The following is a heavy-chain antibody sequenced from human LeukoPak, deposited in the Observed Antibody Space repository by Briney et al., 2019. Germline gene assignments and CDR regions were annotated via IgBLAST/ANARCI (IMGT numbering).Heavy chain of an antibody. CDR1: GFTFSSYD. CDR2: ISGSGDST. V-gene: IGHV3-23*01. J-gene: IGHJ4*02. Sequence: GGSLRLSCAASGFTFSSYDMSWVRQAPGKGLEWVSAISGSGDSTYYADSVKGRFTISRANSKNTLYLQMNSLRAEDTAVYYCAKIMITFGVDYWGQGTLVTVSS. CDR3: AKIMITFGVDY. D-gene: IGHD3-16*01.